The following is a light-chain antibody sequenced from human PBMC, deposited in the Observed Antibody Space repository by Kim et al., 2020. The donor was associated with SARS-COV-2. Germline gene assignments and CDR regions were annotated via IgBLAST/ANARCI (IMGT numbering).Light chain of an antibody. CDR3: CSSAGSSTWV. CDR1: SSDGGSYNL. CDR2: EVS. V-gene: IGLV2-23*02. Sequence: QSITIPCTGASSDGGSYNLVSCYQPHPGKAATLMIYEVSKRPSGVSNRFSVSNSGNAAALTISGLQAEDEADYYCCSSAGSSTWVFGGGAQLTVL. J-gene: IGLJ3*02.